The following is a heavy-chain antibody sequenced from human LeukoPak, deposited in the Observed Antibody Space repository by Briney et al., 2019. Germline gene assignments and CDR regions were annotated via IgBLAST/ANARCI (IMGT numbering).Heavy chain of an antibody. D-gene: IGHD1-1*01. CDR3: ARDYSDWNDGYYFDY. J-gene: IGHJ4*02. CDR2: IYSGGST. Sequence: PGGSLRLSCAAFGFTFSSYAMSWVRQAPGKGLEWVSVIYSGGSTYYADSVKGRFTISRDNSKNTLYLQMNSLRAEDTAVYYCARDYSDWNDGYYFDYWGQGTLVTVSS. CDR1: GFTFSSYA. V-gene: IGHV3-66*01.